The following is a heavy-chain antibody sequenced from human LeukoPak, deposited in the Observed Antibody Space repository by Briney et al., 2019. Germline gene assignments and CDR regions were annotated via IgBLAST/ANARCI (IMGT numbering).Heavy chain of an antibody. D-gene: IGHD5-24*01. V-gene: IGHV4-4*02. CDR1: GGSINSDYW. J-gene: IGHJ4*02. Sequence: SETLSLTCAVSGGSINSDYWWTWVRQSPGKGLEWIGEIYHTGSVNYNLSLESRVTISRDRSKNQFSLMLRSVTAADTAVYFCTRGGGWLIDFWGRGTLVTVSS. CDR3: TRGGGWLIDF. CDR2: IYHTGSV.